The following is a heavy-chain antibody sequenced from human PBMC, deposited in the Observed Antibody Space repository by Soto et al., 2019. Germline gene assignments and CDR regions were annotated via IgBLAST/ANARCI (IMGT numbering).Heavy chain of an antibody. CDR2: INSDGSTI. CDR1: GFTFSRYW. CDR3: ARDRGYPDSFDI. J-gene: IGHJ3*02. D-gene: IGHD3-10*01. V-gene: IGHV3-74*01. Sequence: GSLRLSCAASGFTFSRYWIHWVRQVPGKGLEWVSHINSDGSTIVYADSVKGRFTISRDNAKSTLFLQMNSLRVEDTAVYYCARDRGYPDSFDIWGQGTMVTVSS.